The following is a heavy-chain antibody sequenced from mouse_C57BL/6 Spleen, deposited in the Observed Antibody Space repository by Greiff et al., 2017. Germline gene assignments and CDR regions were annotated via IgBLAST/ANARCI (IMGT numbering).Heavy chain of an antibody. CDR3: ARGSWFAY. CDR2: IRNKANGYTT. J-gene: IGHJ3*01. CDR1: GFTFTDYY. V-gene: IGHV7-3*01. Sequence: EVKLVESGGGLVQPGGSLSLSCAASGFTFTDYYMSWVRQPPGKALEWLGFIRNKANGYTTEYSAAVKGRVTISRDNSQSILYRQRNALRAEDSATYYCARGSWFAYWGQGTLVTVSA.